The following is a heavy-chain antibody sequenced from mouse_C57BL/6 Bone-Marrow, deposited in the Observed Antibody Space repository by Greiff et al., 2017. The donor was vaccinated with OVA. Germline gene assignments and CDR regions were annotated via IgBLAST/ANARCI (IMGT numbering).Heavy chain of an antibody. Sequence: QVQLQQPGAELVRPGTSVKLSCKASGYTFTSYWMHWVKQRPGQGLEWIGVIDPSDSYTNYNQKFKGKATLTVDTASSTAYMPLSSLTSEDSAVYYCARSNYVAWFAYWGQGTLVTVSA. CDR3: ARSNYVAWFAY. J-gene: IGHJ3*01. V-gene: IGHV1-59*01. CDR1: GYTFTSYW. D-gene: IGHD2-5*01. CDR2: IDPSDSYT.